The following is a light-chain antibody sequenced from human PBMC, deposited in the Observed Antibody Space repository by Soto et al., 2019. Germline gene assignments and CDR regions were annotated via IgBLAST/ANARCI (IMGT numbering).Light chain of an antibody. CDR1: QSFSSW. CDR2: KAS. J-gene: IGKJ2*01. V-gene: IGKV1-5*03. Sequence: DIQMTQSPSTLSASVGDTVTISCRASQSFSSWLAWYQQKPGKAPKLLIYKASSLQSGVPSRFSGSGSGTEFTLTISSLQPDDFATYYCQQYDTWYTFGQGTKLEIK. CDR3: QQYDTWYT.